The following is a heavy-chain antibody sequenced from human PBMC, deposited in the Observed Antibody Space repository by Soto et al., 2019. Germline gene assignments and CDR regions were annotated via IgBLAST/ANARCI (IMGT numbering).Heavy chain of an antibody. CDR3: ARDSDTVSQMTHGDY. D-gene: IGHD2-21*01. CDR1: GFTFSDYS. CDR2: ISGSSSAI. V-gene: IGHV3-48*02. J-gene: IGHJ4*02. Sequence: EVQLVESGGDLVQPGGSLRLSCAASGFTFSDYSMNWFRQAPGKGLQWVSYISGSSSAIEYADSVKGRFTVSRDNAKNSLYLQMNSLTDEDTAVYYCARDSDTVSQMTHGDYWGQGILVTVSS.